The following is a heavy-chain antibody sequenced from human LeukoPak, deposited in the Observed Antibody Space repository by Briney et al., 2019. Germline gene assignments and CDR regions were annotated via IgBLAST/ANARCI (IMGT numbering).Heavy chain of an antibody. V-gene: IGHV3-11*01. D-gene: IGHD6-25*01. CDR2: ISSSGSSI. Sequence: GGSLRLSCAAPGFTFSDHYMSWIRQAPGKGLEWISYISSSGSSIYYADSVKGRFTISRDNAKNSVYLQMNSLRDEDTAVYYCARDVEKRLVLGRFDPWGQGSLVTVSS. CDR3: ARDVEKRLVLGRFDP. CDR1: GFTFSDHY. J-gene: IGHJ5*02.